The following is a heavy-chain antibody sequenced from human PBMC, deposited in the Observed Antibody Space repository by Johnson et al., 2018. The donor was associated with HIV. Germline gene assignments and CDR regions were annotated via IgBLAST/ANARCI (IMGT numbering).Heavy chain of an antibody. CDR1: GFNVRNTY. D-gene: IGHD3/OR15-3a*01. V-gene: IGHV3-66*01. Sequence: VQLVESGGGLVKPGGSLRLSCKVSGFNVRNTYMGWVRQAPWKGLDWVSVIYSGGSTYYADSVKGRFIISRDNSKNTLYLQMNSLRAEDTAVYYCARDGLAANAFDTWGQGTMVTVSS. J-gene: IGHJ3*02. CDR2: IYSGGST. CDR3: ARDGLAANAFDT.